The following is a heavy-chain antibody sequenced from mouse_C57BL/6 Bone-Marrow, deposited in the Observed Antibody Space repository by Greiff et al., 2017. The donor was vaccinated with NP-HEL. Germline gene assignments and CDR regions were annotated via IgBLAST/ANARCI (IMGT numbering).Heavy chain of an antibody. J-gene: IGHJ1*03. CDR1: GYTFTSYW. V-gene: IGHV1-55*01. CDR3: ARRHYGSSYGGYWYFDV. D-gene: IGHD1-1*01. Sequence: QVQLQQPGAELVKPGASVKMSCKASGYTFTSYWITWVKQRPGQGLEWIGDIYPGSGSTNYNEKFKSKATLTVDTSSSTAYMQLSSLTSEDSAVYDCARRHYGSSYGGYWYFDVWGTGTTVTVSS. CDR2: IYPGSGST.